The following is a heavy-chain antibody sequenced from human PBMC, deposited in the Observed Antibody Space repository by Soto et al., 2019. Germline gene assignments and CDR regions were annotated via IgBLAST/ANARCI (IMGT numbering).Heavy chain of an antibody. Sequence: QVQLVQSGAEVKKPGASVMVSCKASGYTFGNNDINWVRQATGQGLEWMGWMNPKSGNTGFAQKLQGRVTMTRDTSTTTAYMELSSLRSEDTAVYYCARVTRTWYFDLWGPGTLLTVSS. CDR2: MNPKSGNT. CDR1: GYTFGNND. J-gene: IGHJ2*01. V-gene: IGHV1-8*01. CDR3: ARVTRTWYFDL.